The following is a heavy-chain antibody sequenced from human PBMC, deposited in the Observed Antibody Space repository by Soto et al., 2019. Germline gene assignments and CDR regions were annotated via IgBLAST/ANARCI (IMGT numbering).Heavy chain of an antibody. V-gene: IGHV3-73*02. Sequence: EVQLVESGGGLVQPGGSLKLSCVASGFTFSDSAMHWVRQASGKGLEWVGRIRSKVNTYATAYAASVKGRFTISRDDSMNTVYLLMNSINIEDTAVYYWTIRRDWTAMDHLDDWGLGTLGTVSP. J-gene: IGHJ4*02. CDR3: TIRRDWTAMDHLDD. CDR2: IRSKVNTYAT. CDR1: GFTFSDSA. D-gene: IGHD5-18*01.